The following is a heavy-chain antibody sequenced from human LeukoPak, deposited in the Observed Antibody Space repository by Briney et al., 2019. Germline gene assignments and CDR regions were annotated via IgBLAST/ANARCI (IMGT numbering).Heavy chain of an antibody. D-gene: IGHD2-15*01. J-gene: IGHJ4*02. CDR1: GGSISNNNHY. Sequence: PSETLSLTCTVSGGSISNNNHYWGWIRQPPEKGLEWIGSINYSGTTYYNPSLKSRVTISVDTSKNQFSLKLSSVTAADTSVYYCARHDLAVAAIDYWGQGTLVTVSA. CDR3: ARHDLAVAAIDY. CDR2: INYSGTT. V-gene: IGHV4-39*01.